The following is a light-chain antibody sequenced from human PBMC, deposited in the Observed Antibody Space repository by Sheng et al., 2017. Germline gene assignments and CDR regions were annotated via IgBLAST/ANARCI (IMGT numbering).Light chain of an antibody. J-gene: IGKJ2*03. CDR2: GAS. CDR3: QQYNNWPPYS. CDR1: QSVSSSH. Sequence: EIVLTQSPGTLSLSPGEGGTLSCRASQSVSSSHLAWYQQKPGQAPRLLIYGASSRVTGIPDRFSGSGSGTEFTLTITSLQSEDSAVYYCQQYNNWPPYSFGQGTKLEIK. V-gene: IGKV3-20*01.